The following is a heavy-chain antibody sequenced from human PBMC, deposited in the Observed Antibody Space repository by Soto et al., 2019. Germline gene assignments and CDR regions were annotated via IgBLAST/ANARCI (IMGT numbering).Heavy chain of an antibody. J-gene: IGHJ6*02. D-gene: IGHD3-3*01. CDR3: AKDLLRAYDFWSGYNGMDV. Sequence: EVQLLESGGGLVQPGGSLRLSCAASGFTFSSYAMSWVRQAPGKGLEWVSAISGSGGSTYYADSVKGRFTISRDNSKNTLYLQMNSLRAEDTAVYYCAKDLLRAYDFWSGYNGMDVWGQGTTVTVSS. V-gene: IGHV3-23*01. CDR1: GFTFSSYA. CDR2: ISGSGGST.